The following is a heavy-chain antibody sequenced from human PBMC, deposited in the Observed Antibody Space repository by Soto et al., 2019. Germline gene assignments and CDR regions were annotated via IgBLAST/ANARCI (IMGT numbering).Heavy chain of an antibody. CDR3: ARESAVAALDP. CDR2: ISAYNGNT. V-gene: IGHV1-18*01. Sequence: GASVKVSCKASGYTFTSYAMHWVRQAPGQGLEWMGWISAYNGNTNYAQKLQGRVTMTTDTSTSTAYMELRSLRSDDTAVYYCARESAVAALDPWGQGTLVTVSS. D-gene: IGHD6-19*01. J-gene: IGHJ5*02. CDR1: GYTFTSYA.